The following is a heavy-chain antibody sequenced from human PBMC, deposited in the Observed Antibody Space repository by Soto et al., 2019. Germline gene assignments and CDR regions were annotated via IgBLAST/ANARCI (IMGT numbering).Heavy chain of an antibody. CDR3: VRQHSGRIGWTAAVDY. Sequence: GGSLRLSCAASGFTFSDFAMTWVRQAPGQGLEWVSAIGGSGVHDTYYADSVKCRFTISRDDSKNTLYLQMNSLIADDTAVYSCVRQHSGRIGWTAAVDYWGQGTLVTVAS. CDR1: GFTFSDFA. J-gene: IGHJ4*02. D-gene: IGHD6-25*01. CDR2: IGGSGVHDT. V-gene: IGHV3-23*01.